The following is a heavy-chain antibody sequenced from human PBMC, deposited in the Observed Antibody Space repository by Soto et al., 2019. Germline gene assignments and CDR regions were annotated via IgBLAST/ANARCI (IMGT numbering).Heavy chain of an antibody. D-gene: IGHD2-15*01. CDR1: GFTFSSYA. CDR2: ISGSGGST. CDR3: AKDLRGYCSGGSCPCPPDYGMDV. Sequence: VWSLRLFCAASGFTFSSYAISWVRQAPGTGLDWVSAISGSGGSTYYADSVKGRFTISKDNSKNTLYLQMNSLRAEDTAVYYCAKDLRGYCSGGSCPCPPDYGMDVWGRGTTVTVSS. J-gene: IGHJ6*02. V-gene: IGHV3-23*01.